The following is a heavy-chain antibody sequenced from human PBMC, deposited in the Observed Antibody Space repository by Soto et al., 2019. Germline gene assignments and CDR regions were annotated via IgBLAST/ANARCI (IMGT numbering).Heavy chain of an antibody. CDR1: GFTFSSYS. V-gene: IGHV3-21*01. CDR2: ISSSSSYI. J-gene: IGHJ4*02. Sequence: GGSLRLSCAASGFTFSSYSMNWVRQAPGKGLEWVSSISSSSSYIYYADSVKGRFTISRDNAKNSLYLQMNSLRAEDTAVYYCARDSKIVITFGGVMLLDYWGQGTLVTVSS. CDR3: ARDSKIVITFGGVMLLDY. D-gene: IGHD3-16*01.